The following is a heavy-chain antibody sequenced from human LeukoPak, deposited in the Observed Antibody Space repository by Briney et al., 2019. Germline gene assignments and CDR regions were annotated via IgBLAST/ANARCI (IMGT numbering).Heavy chain of an antibody. V-gene: IGHV3-23*01. CDR1: GFTFSSYA. CDR3: AKDLSQWGTDAFDI. D-gene: IGHD2-8*01. Sequence: PAGGSLRLSCAASGFTFSSYAMSWVRQAPGKGLEWVSAISGSGGSTYYADSVKGRFTISRDNSKNTLYLQMNSLRAEDTAVYCCAKDLSQWGTDAFDIWGQGTMVTVSS. J-gene: IGHJ3*02. CDR2: ISGSGGST.